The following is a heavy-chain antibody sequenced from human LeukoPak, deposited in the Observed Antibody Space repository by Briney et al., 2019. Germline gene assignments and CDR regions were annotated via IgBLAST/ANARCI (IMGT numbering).Heavy chain of an antibody. J-gene: IGHJ6*02. CDR3: ARDLTRNGSWKYQLLRDYYGMDV. V-gene: IGHV3-11*04. CDR1: GFTFSDYY. Sequence: GGSLRLSCAASGFTFSDYYMSWIRQAPGKGLEWVSYISSSGSTIYYADSVKGRFTISRDNAKNSLYLQMNSLRAEDTAVYYCARDLTRNGSWKYQLLRDYYGMDVWGQGTTVTVSS. D-gene: IGHD2-2*01. CDR2: ISSSGSTI.